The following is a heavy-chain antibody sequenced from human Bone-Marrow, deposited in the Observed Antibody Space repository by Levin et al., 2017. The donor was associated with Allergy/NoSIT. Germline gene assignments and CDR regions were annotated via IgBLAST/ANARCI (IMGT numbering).Heavy chain of an antibody. D-gene: IGHD4-11*01. CDR3: ARVVSDYNELDTEPHQYYSMDV. J-gene: IGHJ6*03. Sequence: GESLKISCAASGFTVSGIDMSWVRQAPGKGLEWVSSIYSGSDTYYADSVKGRFTVSGDNSKNTFYLQINSPRAEDTAVYFCARVVSDYNELDTEPHQYYSMDVWGKGTTVTVSS. CDR2: IYSGSDT. V-gene: IGHV3-53*01. CDR1: GFTVSGID.